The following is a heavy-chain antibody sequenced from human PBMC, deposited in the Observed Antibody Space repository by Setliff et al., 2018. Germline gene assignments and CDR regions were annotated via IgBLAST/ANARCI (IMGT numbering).Heavy chain of an antibody. V-gene: IGHV4-59*11. D-gene: IGHD6-13*01. J-gene: IGHJ3*02. Sequence: SETLSLTCTVFGGSISSHYWSWIRQPPGKGLEWIGSIYYSGSTNYNPSLKSRVTISVDTSKNQFSLKLSSVTAADTAVYYCARDGPTGYSSSWKPLDAFDIWGQGTMVTVSS. CDR2: IYYSGST. CDR3: ARDGPTGYSSSWKPLDAFDI. CDR1: GGSISSHY.